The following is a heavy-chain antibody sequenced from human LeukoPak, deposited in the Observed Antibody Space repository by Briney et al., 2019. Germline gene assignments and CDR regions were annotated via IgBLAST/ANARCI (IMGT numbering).Heavy chain of an antibody. V-gene: IGHV4-39*02. D-gene: IGHD5-24*01. CDR1: GGSISSSSYY. Sequence: PSETLSLTCTVSGGSISSSSYYWGCVRQPPGKELDWIGSIYYSGSTHYNPSLKSRATISVDTSKNQFSLKLSSVTAADTAVYYCAREIGSRNGYNLWGQGTLVTVSS. CDR3: AREIGSRNGYNL. J-gene: IGHJ4*02. CDR2: IYYSGST.